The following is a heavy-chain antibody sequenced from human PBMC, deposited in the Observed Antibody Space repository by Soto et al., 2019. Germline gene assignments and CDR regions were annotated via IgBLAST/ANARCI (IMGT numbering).Heavy chain of an antibody. D-gene: IGHD1-26*01. V-gene: IGHV1-69*13. CDR3: ASRSGSYRYYFDY. Sequence: ASVKVSCKASGGTFSSYTISWVRQAPGQGLEWMGGIIPIFGTANYAQKFQGGVTITADESTSTAYMELSSLRSEDTAVYYCASRSGSYRYYFDYWGQGTLVTVSS. CDR2: IIPIFGTA. CDR1: GGTFSSYT. J-gene: IGHJ4*02.